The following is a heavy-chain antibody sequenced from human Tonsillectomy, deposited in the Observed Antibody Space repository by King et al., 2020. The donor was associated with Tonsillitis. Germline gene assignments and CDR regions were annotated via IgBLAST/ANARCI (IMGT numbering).Heavy chain of an antibody. D-gene: IGHD1-1*01. J-gene: IGHJ6*02. Sequence: VQLVESGGGVVQPGRSLRLSCSASGFTFSSYAMHWVRQAPVKGLEWVAVISYDGGNKYYADSLTGRFTVSRDNSKNTVSLQMDSLGAEDTAVYYCARGGNLSSNNWAPYYYYGMDVWGQGTTVTVSS. CDR2: ISYDGGNK. CDR3: ARGGNLSSNNWAPYYYYGMDV. V-gene: IGHV3-30-3*01. CDR1: GFTFSSYA.